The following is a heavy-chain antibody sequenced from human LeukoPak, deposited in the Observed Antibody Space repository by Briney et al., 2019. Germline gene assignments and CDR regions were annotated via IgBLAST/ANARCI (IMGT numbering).Heavy chain of an antibody. J-gene: IGHJ4*02. D-gene: IGHD6-19*01. CDR2: ISSSSSYI. Sequence: SGGSLRLSCAASGFTFSSYSMNWVRQAPGKGLEWVSSISSSSSYIYYADSVKGRFTISRDNAKNSLYLQMNSLRAEDTAVYYCARGYSSGWGNYFDYWGQGTLVTVSS. V-gene: IGHV3-21*01. CDR1: GFTFSSYS. CDR3: ARGYSSGWGNYFDY.